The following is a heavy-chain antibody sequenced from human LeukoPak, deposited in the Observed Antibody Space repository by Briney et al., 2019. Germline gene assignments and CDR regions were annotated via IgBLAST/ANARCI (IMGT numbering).Heavy chain of an antibody. J-gene: IGHJ5*02. Sequence: GASVKVSCKAPGYTFTGYYMHWVRQAPGQGLEWMGWINPNSGGTNYAQKFQDRVTMTRDTSITTVYMELSRLRSDDTAVYYCARDFPQNMGDQLLFLDPWGQGTLVTVSS. CDR1: GYTFTGYY. D-gene: IGHD2-2*01. V-gene: IGHV1-2*02. CDR3: ARDFPQNMGDQLLFLDP. CDR2: INPNSGGT.